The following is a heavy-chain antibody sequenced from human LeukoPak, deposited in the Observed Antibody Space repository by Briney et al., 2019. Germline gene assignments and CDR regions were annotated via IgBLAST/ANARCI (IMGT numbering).Heavy chain of an antibody. V-gene: IGHV3-21*04. D-gene: IGHD1-26*01. CDR3: AKDYRSGSYDY. CDR2: ISSSSSYI. J-gene: IGHJ4*02. Sequence: GGSLRLSCAASGFTFSSCSMNWVRQAPGKGLEWVSSISSSSSYIYYADSVKGRFTISRDNAKNSLYLQMNSLRAEDTAVYYCAKDYRSGSYDYWGQGTLVTVSS. CDR1: GFTFSSCS.